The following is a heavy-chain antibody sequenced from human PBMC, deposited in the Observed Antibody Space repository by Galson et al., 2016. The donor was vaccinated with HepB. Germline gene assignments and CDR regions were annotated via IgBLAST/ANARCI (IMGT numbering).Heavy chain of an antibody. CDR3: ARRHTRTSFDRLNGALDI. CDR2: ISYDGSDK. V-gene: IGHV3-30-3*01. Sequence: SLRLSCAASGFSLTTFAMHWVRQAPGKGLAWAAVISYDGSDKYYADSVKGRFTISRDNPRNTLYLQMDSLKADDTAVYYCARRHTRTSFDRLNGALDIWGQGTMVTVSS. D-gene: IGHD3-9*01. CDR1: GFSLTTFA. J-gene: IGHJ3*02.